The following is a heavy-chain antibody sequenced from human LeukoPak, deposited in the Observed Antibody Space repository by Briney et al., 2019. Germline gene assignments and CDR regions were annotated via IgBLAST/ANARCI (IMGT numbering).Heavy chain of an antibody. D-gene: IGHD3-22*01. V-gene: IGHV3-64*01. Sequence: GGSLRLSCAASGFTFNTYAMHWVRQAPGKGLKYVSAITSNGGSTYYANSVKGRFTISRDNSKNTLYLQMGSLRPEDMAVYYCARAVSSGYYYGWGQGTLVTVSS. J-gene: IGHJ4*02. CDR3: ARAVSSGYYYG. CDR1: GFTFNTYA. CDR2: ITSNGGST.